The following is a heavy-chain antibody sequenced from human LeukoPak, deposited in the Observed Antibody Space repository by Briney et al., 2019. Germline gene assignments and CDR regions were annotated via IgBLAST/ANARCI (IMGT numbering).Heavy chain of an antibody. CDR1: GYTFTTYS. V-gene: IGHV1-46*04. CDR3: ARDSGTWTFDI. D-gene: IGHD6-25*01. CDR2: MHPSGAST. Sequence: ASVKVSCKASGYTFTTYSIHWVRQAPGQGLEWLAIMHPSGASTTYAQKLQGRVTMTSDTSTSTVYMELSSLICEDTAVYYCARDSGTWTFDIWGQGTMVIVSS. J-gene: IGHJ3*02.